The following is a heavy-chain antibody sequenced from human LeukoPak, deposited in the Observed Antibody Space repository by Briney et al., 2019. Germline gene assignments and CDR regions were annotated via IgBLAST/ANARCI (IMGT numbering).Heavy chain of an antibody. CDR1: GGSVSSGSYY. Sequence: SETLSLTCTVSGGSVSSGSYYRSWIRQPPGKGLEWIGYIYYSGSTNYNPSLKSRVTISVDTSKNQFSLKLSSVTAADTAVYYCARADIVVVPAAKDDAFDIWGQGTMVTVSS. J-gene: IGHJ3*02. CDR2: IYYSGST. CDR3: ARADIVVVPAAKDDAFDI. D-gene: IGHD2-2*01. V-gene: IGHV4-61*01.